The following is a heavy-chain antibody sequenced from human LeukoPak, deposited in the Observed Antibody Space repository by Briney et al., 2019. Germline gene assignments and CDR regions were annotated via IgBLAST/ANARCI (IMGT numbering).Heavy chain of an antibody. D-gene: IGHD4-17*01. Sequence: GGSLRLSCGASGFTFSNYGMLWVRQAPGKGLEWVSYISSSGSTIYYADSVKGRFTISRDNASNFLYLQMNSLRAEDTALYYCVKGGDHGFSYFDYWGQGTLVTVSS. V-gene: IGHV3-48*04. CDR3: VKGGDHGFSYFDY. J-gene: IGHJ4*02. CDR1: GFTFSNYG. CDR2: ISSSGSTI.